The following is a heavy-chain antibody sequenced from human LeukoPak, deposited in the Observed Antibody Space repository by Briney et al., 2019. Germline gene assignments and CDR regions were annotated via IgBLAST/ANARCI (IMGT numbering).Heavy chain of an antibody. J-gene: IGHJ6*03. CDR1: GGTFSSYA. Sequence: ASVKVSCKASGGTFSSYAINWVRQAPGQGLEWMGGIIPIFGTANYAQKFQGRVTITTDESTSTAYMELSSLRSEDTAVYYCARAGFVVPAAISYMDVWGKGTTVTVSS. D-gene: IGHD2-2*01. CDR3: ARAGFVVPAAISYMDV. V-gene: IGHV1-69*05. CDR2: IIPIFGTA.